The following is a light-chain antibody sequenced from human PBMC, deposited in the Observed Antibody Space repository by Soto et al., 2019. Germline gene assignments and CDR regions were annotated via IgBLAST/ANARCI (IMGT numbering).Light chain of an antibody. CDR3: QQYNSYSRFT. J-gene: IGKJ3*01. CDR1: QSVRSE. Sequence: DIQMTQSPSTLSASVGDRVTITCRASQSVRSELAWYQQKPGKAPKLLIYKASSLESGVPSRFSGSGSGTEFTLTISSLQPDDFATYYCQQYNSYSRFTFGPGTKVDIK. CDR2: KAS. V-gene: IGKV1-5*03.